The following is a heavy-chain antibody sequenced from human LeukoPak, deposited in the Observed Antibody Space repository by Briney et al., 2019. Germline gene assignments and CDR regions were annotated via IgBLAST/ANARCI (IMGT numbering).Heavy chain of an antibody. Sequence: PGGSLRLSCVASGFTFSNYGMHWVRQAPGKGLEWVAVISHDDTGEWYADSVQGRFTISRDNSKNTLSLQMDSLRAEDTAVYYCAKDEDYGEPNWFDPWGQGTLVTVSS. CDR3: AKDEDYGEPNWFDP. V-gene: IGHV3-30*18. D-gene: IGHD4-17*01. CDR2: ISHDDTGE. J-gene: IGHJ5*02. CDR1: GFTFSNYG.